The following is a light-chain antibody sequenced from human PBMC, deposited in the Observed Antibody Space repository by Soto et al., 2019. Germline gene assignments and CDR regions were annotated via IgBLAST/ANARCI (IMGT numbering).Light chain of an antibody. J-gene: IGKJ1*01. CDR2: GTS. CDR3: QQRSNCPWP. V-gene: IGKV3-11*01. Sequence: IVITQSPATLAVSAGDTATLACTSGQIVSSGYFAWYQQKPGQALRPLIYGTSDRATGIPARFSGSGSETDFTLTISCLEPKVLAVSYCQQRSNCPWPFGQGTRWIS. CDR1: QIVSSGY.